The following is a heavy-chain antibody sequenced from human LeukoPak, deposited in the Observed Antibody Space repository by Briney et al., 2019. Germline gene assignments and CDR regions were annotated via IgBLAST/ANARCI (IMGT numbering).Heavy chain of an antibody. D-gene: IGHD3-22*01. Sequence: PGGSLRLSCAASGFTFSTYAMHWVRQAPGKGLDYVSAITSNGGSTYYANSVKGRFTISRDNSKNTLSLQMGGLRAEDMAVYYCATADSRGYYNYWGQETLVTVSS. J-gene: IGHJ4*02. CDR2: ITSNGGST. V-gene: IGHV3-64*01. CDR1: GFTFSTYA. CDR3: ATADSRGYYNY.